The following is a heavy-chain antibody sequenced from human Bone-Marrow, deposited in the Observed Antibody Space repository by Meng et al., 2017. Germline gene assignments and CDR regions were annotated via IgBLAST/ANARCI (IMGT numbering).Heavy chain of an antibody. Sequence: QGSGPGRVGPSKPLSLTCAGPGGPASSGPYGWTWVRTTACKGLEWIGHKFHDETTNYNPSLKRRVSMSVDASKKQFSLNLSSVTAADTAVQYCARDNMGSIDYWGQVTLVTVSS. J-gene: IGHJ4*02. CDR3: ARDNMGSIDY. D-gene: IGHD3-10*01. CDR2: KFHDETT. CDR1: GGPASSGPYG. V-gene: IGHV4-61*01.